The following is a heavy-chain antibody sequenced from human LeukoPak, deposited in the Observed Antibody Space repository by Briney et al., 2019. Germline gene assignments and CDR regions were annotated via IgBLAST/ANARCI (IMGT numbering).Heavy chain of an antibody. V-gene: IGHV4-61*08. D-gene: IGHD6-6*01. CDR3: ARGSRAYDAFDI. J-gene: IGHJ3*02. CDR2: IYYSGST. CDR1: GFSLPTYGMC. Sequence: SGPTLVNPTQTLTLTCTFSGFSLPTYGMCVSWIRQPPGKGLEWIGYIYYSGSTNYNPSLKSRVTISVDTSKNQFSLKLSSVTAADTAVYYCARGSRAYDAFDIWGQGTMVTVSS.